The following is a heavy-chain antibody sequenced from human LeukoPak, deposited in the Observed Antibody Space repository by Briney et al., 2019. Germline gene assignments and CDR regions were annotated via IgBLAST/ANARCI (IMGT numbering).Heavy chain of an antibody. D-gene: IGHD6-13*01. Sequence: GGSLRLSCAASGFTFSSYGMHWVRQAPGKGLEWVSSISSSSSYIYYADSVKGRFTISRDNAKNSLYLQMNSLRAEDTAVYYCARGQAAAGDYWGQGTLVTVSS. CDR1: GFTFSSYG. V-gene: IGHV3-21*01. J-gene: IGHJ4*02. CDR3: ARGQAAAGDY. CDR2: ISSSSSYI.